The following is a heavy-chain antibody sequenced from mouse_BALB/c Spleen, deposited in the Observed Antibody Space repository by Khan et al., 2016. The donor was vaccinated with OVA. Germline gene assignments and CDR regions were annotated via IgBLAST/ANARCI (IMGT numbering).Heavy chain of an antibody. D-gene: IGHD2-12*01. CDR3: ARGYEFFPY. Sequence: VQLQQSGPDLVKPGASVKISCKASGHSFTVYYMTWVKQSHGKSPEWIGRVNPNNGDTNYNQNFKGKAILTVDKSSNTAYMELRSLTSEDSAVFYCARGYEFFPYWGQGTLVTVSA. V-gene: IGHV1-26*01. J-gene: IGHJ3*01. CDR2: VNPNNGDT. CDR1: GHSFTVYY.